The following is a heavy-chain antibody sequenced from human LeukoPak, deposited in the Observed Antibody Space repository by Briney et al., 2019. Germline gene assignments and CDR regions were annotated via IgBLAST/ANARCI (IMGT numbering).Heavy chain of an antibody. CDR1: GYTFTSYG. V-gene: IGHV1-18*01. D-gene: IGHD6-19*01. J-gene: IGHJ6*03. CDR3: ARDQGIAVAYYMDV. CDR2: ISAYNGNT. Sequence: GASVKVSCKASGYTFTSYGISWVRQAPGQGLEWMGWISAYNGNTNYAQKLQGRVTMTTDTSTSTAYMELRSLRSDDTAVYYCARDQGIAVAYYMDVWGKGTTVTVSS.